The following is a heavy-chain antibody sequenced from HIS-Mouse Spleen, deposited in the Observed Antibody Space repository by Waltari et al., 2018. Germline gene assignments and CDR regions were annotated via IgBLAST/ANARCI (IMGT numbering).Heavy chain of an antibody. D-gene: IGHD6-13*01. CDR3: AREIPYSSSWYDWYFDL. J-gene: IGHJ2*01. Sequence: QLQLQESGPGLVKPSETLSLTCTVSGGFISSSSYYWGWIRPPPGKGLEWIGSIYYSGSTYSNPSLKGRVTISVDTSKNQFSLKLSSVTAADTAVYYCAREIPYSSSWYDWYFDLWGRGTLVTVSS. V-gene: IGHV4-39*07. CDR1: GGFISSSSYY. CDR2: IYYSGST.